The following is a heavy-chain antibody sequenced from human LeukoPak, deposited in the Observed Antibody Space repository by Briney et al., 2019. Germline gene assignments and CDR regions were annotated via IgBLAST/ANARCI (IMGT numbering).Heavy chain of an antibody. J-gene: IGHJ4*02. CDR2: ISGSGGST. CDR1: GFTFSSYA. CDR3: AKCDRYYYDSSSYRYFDD. V-gene: IGHV3-23*01. Sequence: GGSLRLSCAASGFTFSSYAMSWVRPAPGKGLEGVSAISGSGGSTYYADSAKGRFTISRDNSQNTLYLQRNSLRAEDTAVYYCAKCDRYYYDSSSYRYFDDWGQGTLVTVS. D-gene: IGHD3-22*01.